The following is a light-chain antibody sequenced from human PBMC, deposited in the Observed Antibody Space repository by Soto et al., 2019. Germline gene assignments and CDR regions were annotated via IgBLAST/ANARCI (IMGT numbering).Light chain of an antibody. V-gene: IGKV4-1*01. CDR1: QSILYSSNNKNY. Sequence: DIVMSQSPDSLAVSLGERATINCRSSQSILYSSNNKNYLAWYQQKPGQPPKLLIYWASTRESGVPDRFSGSGYATDFTLTISILQAEDLAVYYCQQYFDPPFTFGQGTKLESK. CDR2: WAS. J-gene: IGKJ2*01. CDR3: QQYFDPPFT.